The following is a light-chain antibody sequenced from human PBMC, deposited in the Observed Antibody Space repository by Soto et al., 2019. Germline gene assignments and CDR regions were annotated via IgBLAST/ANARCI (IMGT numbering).Light chain of an antibody. J-gene: IGKJ1*01. CDR2: DAS. Sequence: EIVLTQSPATLSLSPGERATLSCRSSQSVSNYLTWYQQKPGQTPRLLFSDASNRASGVPARFSGSGSGTDFTLTISSLEPEDFAVYYCQQRADWPRTFGQGTKVEIK. CDR1: QSVSNY. CDR3: QQRADWPRT. V-gene: IGKV3-11*01.